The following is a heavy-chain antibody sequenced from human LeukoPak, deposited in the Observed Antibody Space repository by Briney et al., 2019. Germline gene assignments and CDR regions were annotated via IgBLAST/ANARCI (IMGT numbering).Heavy chain of an antibody. D-gene: IGHD1/OR15-1a*01. CDR1: GDSVSSSTYY. J-gene: IGHJ5*02. CDR3: AIRAREQRDSSPGNWLDP. Sequence: SETLSLTCTVSGDSVSSSTYYWDWIRQPPGKGLEWIGNICYSVSTYYNPSLRSRVTMSVDTSKNQFSLRLSSVTAADTAVYYCAIRAREQRDSSPGNWLDPWGQGTLVTVSS. V-gene: IGHV4-39*01. CDR2: ICYSVST.